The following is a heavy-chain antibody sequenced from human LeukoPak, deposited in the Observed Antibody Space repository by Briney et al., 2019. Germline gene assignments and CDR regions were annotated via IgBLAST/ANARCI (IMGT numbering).Heavy chain of an antibody. CDR2: ISSSGSTI. J-gene: IGHJ6*02. CDR1: GFTFSSYE. D-gene: IGHD2-2*01. Sequence: GGSLRLSCAASGFTFSSYEMNWVRQAPGKGLEWVSYISSSGSTINYADSVKGRFTISRDNAKNSLYLQMNSLRAEDTAVYYCARGLSAAMALYGMDVWGQGTTVTVSS. V-gene: IGHV3-48*03. CDR3: ARGLSAAMALYGMDV.